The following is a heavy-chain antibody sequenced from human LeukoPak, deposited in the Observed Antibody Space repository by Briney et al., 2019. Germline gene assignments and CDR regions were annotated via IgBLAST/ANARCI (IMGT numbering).Heavy chain of an antibody. V-gene: IGHV4-59*08. Sequence: SETLSLTCTVSGGSISSYYWSWIRQPPGKGLEWIGYIYYSGSTNYNPSLKSRVTISVDTSKNQFSLKLSSVTAADTAVYYCAGYYRGTDAFDIWGQGTMVTVSS. CDR3: AGYYRGTDAFDI. CDR1: GGSISSYY. J-gene: IGHJ3*02. D-gene: IGHD4-17*01. CDR2: IYYSGST.